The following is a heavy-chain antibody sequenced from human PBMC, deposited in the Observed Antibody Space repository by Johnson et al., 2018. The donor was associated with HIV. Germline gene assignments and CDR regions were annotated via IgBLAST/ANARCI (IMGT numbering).Heavy chain of an antibody. CDR3: AKVAVFVGDDPTGNAFDI. CDR2: ISSGGST. V-gene: IGHV3-11*01. J-gene: IGHJ3*02. CDR1: GFTFSDYY. D-gene: IGHD3-10*02. Sequence: VQVVESGGGLVKPGGSLRLSCAASGFTFSDYYMSWIRQAPGKGLEWVSYISSGGSTYYADSVKGRFTISRDNSKNTRYLQMNSLRAEDTAVYYCAKVAVFVGDDPTGNAFDIWGQGTMVTVSS.